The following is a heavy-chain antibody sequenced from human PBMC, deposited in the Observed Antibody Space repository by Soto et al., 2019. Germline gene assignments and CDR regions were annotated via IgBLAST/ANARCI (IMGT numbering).Heavy chain of an antibody. CDR1: GFTVSSNY. D-gene: IGHD3-22*01. CDR3: AGEGYDNNYYYGMGG. CDR2: IYSGGST. V-gene: IGHV3-66*01. Sequence: EGSLRLSCAASGFTVSSNYMSWVRQAPGKGLEWVSVIYSGGSTYYADSVKGRFTISRDNSQNTLYLQMNSLRAEDTAVYYCAGEGYDNNYYYGMGGWGQGTTFRVSS. J-gene: IGHJ6*02.